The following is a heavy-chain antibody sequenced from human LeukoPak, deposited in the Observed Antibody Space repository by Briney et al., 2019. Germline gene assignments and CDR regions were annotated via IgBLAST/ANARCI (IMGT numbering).Heavy chain of an antibody. CDR3: ATTYRGRVRGVIPNWFDP. V-gene: IGHV3-23*01. CDR2: ISGSGGST. CDR1: GFTFSSYA. J-gene: IGHJ5*02. Sequence: PGGSLRLSCAASGFTFSSYAMSWVRQAPGKGLEWVSAISGSGGSTYYADSVKGRFTISRDNSKNTLYLQMNSLRAEDTAVYYCATTYRGRVRGVIPNWFDPWGQGTLVTVSS. D-gene: IGHD3-10*01.